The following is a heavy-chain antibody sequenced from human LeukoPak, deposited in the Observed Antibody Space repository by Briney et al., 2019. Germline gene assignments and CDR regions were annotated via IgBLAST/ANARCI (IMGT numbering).Heavy chain of an antibody. V-gene: IGHV4-4*07. CDR1: GDAIGDYY. Sequence: SETLSLTCNVSGDAIGDYYWSWLRQPAGQRLEWIGRIYSSGFTEYNLSLDNRVTMSIDTPKNDFSLTLNSVTAANTAIYYCARVHIVTGIYFDPWGQGLLVTVSS. D-gene: IGHD1-26*01. CDR2: IYSSGFT. J-gene: IGHJ4*02. CDR3: ARVHIVTGIYFDP.